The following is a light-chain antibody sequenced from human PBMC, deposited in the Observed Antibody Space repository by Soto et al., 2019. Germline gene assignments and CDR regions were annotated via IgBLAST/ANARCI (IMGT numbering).Light chain of an antibody. CDR3: SSYAGSNNLV. J-gene: IGLJ2*01. Sequence: QSALTQPPSASGSPGQSVTISCTGTSSDVGGYNYVPWYQQHPGKAPKLMIYEDSKRPSGVPDRFSGSKSGNTASLTVSGLQAEDEDDYYCSSYAGSNNLVFGGGTKLTVL. CDR1: SSDVGGYNY. CDR2: EDS. V-gene: IGLV2-8*01.